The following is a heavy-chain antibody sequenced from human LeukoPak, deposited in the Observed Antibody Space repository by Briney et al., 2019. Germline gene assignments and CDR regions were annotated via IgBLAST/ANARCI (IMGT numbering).Heavy chain of an antibody. V-gene: IGHV3-73*01. J-gene: IGHJ4*02. CDR1: GFTFSGSA. CDR3: TGDNFDSSVKFDY. Sequence: GVSLRLSCVVSGFTFSGSAVHRVRQASGKGLEWVGRIRSKANNYATAYAASVKGRFTISRDDSKNTAYLQMNSLKTEDTAVYYCTGDNFDSSVKFDYWGQGTLVTVSS. D-gene: IGHD3-22*01. CDR2: IRSKANNYAT.